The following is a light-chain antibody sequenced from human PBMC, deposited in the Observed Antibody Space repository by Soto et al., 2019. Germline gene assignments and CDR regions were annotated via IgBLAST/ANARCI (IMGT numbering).Light chain of an antibody. CDR1: QGISSA. V-gene: IGKV1-13*02. Sequence: AIQLTQSPSSLSASVGDRVTITCRASQGISSALAWYQQKPGKAPKLLIYDASSLESGVPSRFSGSGSGTDFNLTISSLQPEDFATYYCQQFNSYPLFGQGTRLEIK. J-gene: IGKJ5*01. CDR3: QQFNSYPL. CDR2: DAS.